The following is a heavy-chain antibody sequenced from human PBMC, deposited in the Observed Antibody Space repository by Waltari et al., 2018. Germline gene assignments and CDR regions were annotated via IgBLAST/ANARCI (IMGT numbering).Heavy chain of an antibody. J-gene: IGHJ6*02. CDR1: GGSISSYY. CDR3: ARDSLRYFDWERDYYYYGMDV. D-gene: IGHD3-9*01. CDR2: IYYSAST. V-gene: IGHV4-59*01. Sequence: QVQLQESGPGLVKPSETLSLTCTVSGGSISSYYWSWIRQPPGKGLEWIGYIYYSASTHNHPSLKGRVTISVDTSKNQFSLKLSSVTAADTAGYYCARDSLRYFDWERDYYYYGMDVWGQGTTVTVSS.